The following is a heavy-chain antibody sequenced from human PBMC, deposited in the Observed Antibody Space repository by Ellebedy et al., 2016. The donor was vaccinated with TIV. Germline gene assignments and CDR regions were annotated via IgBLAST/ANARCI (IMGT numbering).Heavy chain of an antibody. Sequence: GGSLRLSCAASGFTFSSYWMAWVRQAPGKGPEWVANIKQDGGERYYVDSVKGRFIISRDNAKNSLDLQMNSLRSEDTAVYYCARARPDGIAAADYWGQGTLVTVSS. D-gene: IGHD6-13*01. J-gene: IGHJ4*02. CDR3: ARARPDGIAAADY. V-gene: IGHV3-7*01. CDR1: GFTFSSYW. CDR2: IKQDGGER.